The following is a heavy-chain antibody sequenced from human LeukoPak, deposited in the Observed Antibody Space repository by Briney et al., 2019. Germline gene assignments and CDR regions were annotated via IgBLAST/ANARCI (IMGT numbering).Heavy chain of an antibody. CDR2: INPNSGGT. CDR3: ARSIAAAGHFDY. D-gene: IGHD6-13*01. J-gene: IGHJ4*02. V-gene: IGHV1-2*02. CDR1: GYTFTGYY. Sequence: ASVKVSCKASGYTFTGYYMHWVRQAPGQGLEWMGWINPNSGGTNYAQKFQGRVTMTRDTSISTAYMELSRLRSDDTAVYYCARSIAAAGHFDYWRQGTLVTVSS.